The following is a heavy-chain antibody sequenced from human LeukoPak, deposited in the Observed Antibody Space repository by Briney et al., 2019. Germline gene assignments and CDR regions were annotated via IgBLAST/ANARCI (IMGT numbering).Heavy chain of an antibody. D-gene: IGHD2-15*01. CDR2: ISSTGGTT. CDR1: GFTFSSYE. CDR3: AKNGDRGAYCTGGTCYPYSYYYMDV. Sequence: GGSLRLSCAASGFTFSSYEMRWVRQAPGKGLEWVSSISSTGGTTYYADSVKGRFTISRDNSKNTLYLQMNSLRAEDTAIYYCAKNGDRGAYCTGGTCYPYSYYYMDVWGKGTTVTI. J-gene: IGHJ6*03. V-gene: IGHV3-23*01.